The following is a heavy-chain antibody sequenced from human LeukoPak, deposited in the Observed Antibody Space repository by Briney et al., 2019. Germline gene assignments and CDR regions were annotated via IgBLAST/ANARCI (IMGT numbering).Heavy chain of an antibody. CDR3: ARLGVRYNWNVPPLD. CDR2: IYPGDSDT. CDR1: GYSFTGYW. D-gene: IGHD1-20*01. V-gene: IGHV5-51*01. J-gene: IGHJ4*02. Sequence: PGESLKISCKGSGYSFTGYWIGWVRQMPGKGLEWMGIIYPGDSDTRYSPSFQGQVTISADKSFSTAYLQWSSLKASDTAMYYCARLGVRYNWNVPPLDWGQGTLVTVSS.